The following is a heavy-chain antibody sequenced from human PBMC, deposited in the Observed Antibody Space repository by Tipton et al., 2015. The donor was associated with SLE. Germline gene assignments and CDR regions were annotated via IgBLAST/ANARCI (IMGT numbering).Heavy chain of an antibody. CDR3: AGLTAAFDI. CDR2: INHSGST. Sequence: TLSLTCAVYGGSFSGYYWSWIRQPPGKALEWIGEINHSGSTNYNPSLKSRVTISVDTSKNQFSLKVRSVTAADTAVYYCAGLTAAFDIWGQGTMVTVSS. J-gene: IGHJ3*02. CDR1: GGSFSGYY. D-gene: IGHD3-9*01. V-gene: IGHV4-34*01.